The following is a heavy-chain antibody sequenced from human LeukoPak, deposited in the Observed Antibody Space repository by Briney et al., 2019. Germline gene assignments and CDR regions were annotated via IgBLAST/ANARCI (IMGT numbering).Heavy chain of an antibody. J-gene: IGHJ6*02. Sequence: GESLKISCKGSGYSFNSYWIGWVRQMPRKGLEWMGFIYPSDSDTRYSPSFRGQVTISADKSISTAYLQWSSLKASDTAMYYCARRYCSNSCYQMDIWGQGTTVTVSS. CDR2: IYPSDSDT. D-gene: IGHD2-2*01. CDR1: GYSFNSYW. CDR3: ARRYCSNSCYQMDI. V-gene: IGHV5-51*01.